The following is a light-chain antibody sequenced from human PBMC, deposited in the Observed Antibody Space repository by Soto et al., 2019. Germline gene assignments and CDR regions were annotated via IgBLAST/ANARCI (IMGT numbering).Light chain of an antibody. V-gene: IGKV3-15*01. CDR3: QQYNNWPPT. J-gene: IGKJ1*01. CDR2: GAS. Sequence: EIVMTQSPATLSVSPGERATLSCRASQSVNSNLAWYQHKPGQAPRLLIYGASTRATGIPARFSGSGSGTEFTLTISILQSEDFAVYYCQQYNNWPPTFGQGPKVEIK. CDR1: QSVNSN.